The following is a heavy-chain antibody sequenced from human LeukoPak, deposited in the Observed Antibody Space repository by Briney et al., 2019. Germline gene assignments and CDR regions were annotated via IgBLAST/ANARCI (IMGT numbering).Heavy chain of an antibody. CDR1: GFTFDDYA. V-gene: IGHV3-43*02. CDR3: AKDPDYYDSSGYYGAPDY. Sequence: GGSLRLSCAASGFTFDDYAMHWVRHAPGKGLEWVSLISGDGGSTYYADSVKGRFTISRDNSKNSLYLQMNSLRTEDTALYYCAKDPDYYDSSGYYGAPDYWGQGTLVTVSS. D-gene: IGHD3-22*01. J-gene: IGHJ4*02. CDR2: ISGDGGST.